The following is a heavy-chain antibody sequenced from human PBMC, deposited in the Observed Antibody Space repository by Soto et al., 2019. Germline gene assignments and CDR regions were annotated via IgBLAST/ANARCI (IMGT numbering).Heavy chain of an antibody. CDR1: GFSFRASP. D-gene: IGHD2-21*02. V-gene: IGHV3-21*06. Sequence: SLRLSCEASGFSFRASPMDRVRQRPGKGLEWVASISEYGSAIFYGHSVKGRATCSMGNARSALYLEMIDLTEDDTATDHCVKAHPCGGACYSYDHWGPGTMVTVSS. J-gene: IGHJ4*02. CDR3: VKAHPCGGACYSYDH. CDR2: ISEYGSAI.